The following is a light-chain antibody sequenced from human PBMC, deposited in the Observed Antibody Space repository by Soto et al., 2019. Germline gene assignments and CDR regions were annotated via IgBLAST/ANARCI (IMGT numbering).Light chain of an antibody. CDR1: ENVSNNY. V-gene: IGKV3-20*01. Sequence: EVVLTQSPGTLSWSPGDRATLSCRASENVSNNYLAWYQQKPGQAPRLLIFGSSDRAAGIPDRFSGSGSGTDFTLTISRLEPEDFAVYYCQQYGSSPPYTFGQGTKLEIK. J-gene: IGKJ2*01. CDR3: QQYGSSPPYT. CDR2: GSS.